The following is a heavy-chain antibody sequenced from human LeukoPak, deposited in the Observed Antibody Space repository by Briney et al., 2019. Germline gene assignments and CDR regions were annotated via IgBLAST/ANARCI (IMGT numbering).Heavy chain of an antibody. V-gene: IGHV3-20*04. CDR2: VNWSGDST. CDR3: ARNSNPNYYYYYMDV. D-gene: IGHD4-11*01. J-gene: IGHJ6*03. CDR1: GFTFSSYA. Sequence: GGTLRLSCAASGFTFSSYAMSWVRQVPGKGLEWVSGVNWSGDSTGYADSVKGRFTISRDNAKNSLYLQMNSLRAEDTSFYYCARNSNPNYYYYYMDVWGKGTTVTVSS.